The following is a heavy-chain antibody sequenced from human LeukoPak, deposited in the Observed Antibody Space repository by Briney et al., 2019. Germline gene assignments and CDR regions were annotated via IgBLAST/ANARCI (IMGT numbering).Heavy chain of an antibody. V-gene: IGHV1-69*13. J-gene: IGHJ3*02. CDR1: GGTFSSYA. CDR3: ARARGWDDAFDI. CDR2: IIPIFGTA. Sequence: SVKVSCKASGGTFSSYAIGWVRQAPGQGLEWMGGIIPIFGTANYAQKFQGRVTITADESTSTAYMELSSLRSEDTAVYYCARARGWDDAFDIWGQGTMVTVSS. D-gene: IGHD6-19*01.